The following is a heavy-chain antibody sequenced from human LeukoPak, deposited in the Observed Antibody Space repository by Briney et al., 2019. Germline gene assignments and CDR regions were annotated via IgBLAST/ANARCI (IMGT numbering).Heavy chain of an antibody. CDR3: ASDYGSGTPQYYYYYGVDV. CDR1: GFTFSTYA. CDR2: ISISGGST. J-gene: IGHJ6*02. V-gene: IGHV3-23*01. Sequence: GGSLRLSCAASGFTFSTYAMSWVRQAPGKGLEWVSSISISGGSTYYAESVKGRFTISRDNSRNTLYLQMNSLRAEDTAVYYCASDYGSGTPQYYYYYGVDVWGQGTTVTVSS. D-gene: IGHD3-10*01.